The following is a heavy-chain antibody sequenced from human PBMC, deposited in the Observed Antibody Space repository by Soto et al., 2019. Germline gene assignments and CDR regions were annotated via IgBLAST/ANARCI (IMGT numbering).Heavy chain of an antibody. J-gene: IGHJ6*02. CDR2: IYYSGST. Sequence: SETLSLTCTVSGGSIRSYYWSWIRQPPGKGLEWIGYIYYSGSTNYNPSLKSRVTISVDTSKNQFSLKLSSVTAADTAVYYCASFRITGTGWDYYGMDVWGQGTTVTVSS. D-gene: IGHD1-20*01. CDR1: GGSIRSYY. CDR3: ASFRITGTGWDYYGMDV. V-gene: IGHV4-59*01.